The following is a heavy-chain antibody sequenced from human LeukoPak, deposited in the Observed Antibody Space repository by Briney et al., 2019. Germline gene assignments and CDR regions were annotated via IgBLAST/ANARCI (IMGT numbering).Heavy chain of an antibody. Sequence: SETLSLTCTVSGGSISSYYWSWIRQPAGKGLEWIGRIYTSGSTNYNPSLKSRVTISVDKSKHQFSLKLSSVTAADTAVYYCARDFKGYYYMDVWGKGTTVTVSS. CDR3: ARDFKGYYYMDV. CDR1: GGSISSYY. CDR2: IYTSGST. V-gene: IGHV4-4*07. J-gene: IGHJ6*03.